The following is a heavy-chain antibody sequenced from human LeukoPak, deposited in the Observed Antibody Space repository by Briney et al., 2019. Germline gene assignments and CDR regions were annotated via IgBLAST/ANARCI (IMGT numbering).Heavy chain of an antibody. CDR3: ARPSGSYYSGLDY. CDR2: MYPGDSTA. Sequence: GESLKISCKGSGYSFANYGIGWVRQMPGKGLEWMGIMYPGDSTARYSPSFQGQVTVSADKSISTAYLQWSSLKASDTAIYYCARPSGSYYSGLDYWGQGTLVTVSS. D-gene: IGHD1-26*01. J-gene: IGHJ4*02. CDR1: GYSFANYG. V-gene: IGHV5-51*01.